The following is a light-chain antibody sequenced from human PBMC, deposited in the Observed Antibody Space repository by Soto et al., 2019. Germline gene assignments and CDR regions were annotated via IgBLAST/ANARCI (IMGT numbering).Light chain of an antibody. CDR1: SSNIGSYT. CDR2: SND. Sequence: VLTQPPSASGTPGQRVTISCSGSSSNIGSYTVNWYQQLPGTAPKLLIYSNDQRPSGVPDRFSGSKSGTSASLAISGLQSEDEADYYCAAWDDSLNAVFGGGTKLTVL. CDR3: AAWDDSLNAV. J-gene: IGLJ2*01. V-gene: IGLV1-44*01.